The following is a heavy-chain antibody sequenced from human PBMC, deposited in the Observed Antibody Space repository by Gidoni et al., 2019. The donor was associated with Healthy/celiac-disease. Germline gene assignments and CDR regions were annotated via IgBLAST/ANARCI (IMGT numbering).Heavy chain of an antibody. D-gene: IGHD6-19*01. Sequence: QVQLVESGGGVVQPGRSLRLSCAASGFTFSSYCMHWVRQAPGKGLEWVAVISYDGSNKYYADSVKGRFTISRDNSKNTLYLQMNSLRAEDTAVYYCAKDIAAVAKKYYYYYGMDVWGQGTTVTVSS. J-gene: IGHJ6*02. CDR2: ISYDGSNK. CDR3: AKDIAAVAKKYYYYYGMDV. CDR1: GFTFSSYC. V-gene: IGHV3-30*18.